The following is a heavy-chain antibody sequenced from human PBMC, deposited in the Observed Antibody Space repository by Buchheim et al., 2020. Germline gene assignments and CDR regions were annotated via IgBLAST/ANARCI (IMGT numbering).Heavy chain of an antibody. D-gene: IGHD3-22*01. Sequence: QVQLQQWGAGLLKPSETLSLTCAVYGGSFSGYYWSWIRQPPGKGLEWIGEINHSGSTNYNPSLKIRVTISVDTSKNQYSLKLSSVTAADTAVYYCARGCDYYDSSGYVFDYWGQGTL. CDR1: GGSFSGYY. J-gene: IGHJ4*02. CDR3: ARGCDYYDSSGYVFDY. V-gene: IGHV4-34*01. CDR2: INHSGST.